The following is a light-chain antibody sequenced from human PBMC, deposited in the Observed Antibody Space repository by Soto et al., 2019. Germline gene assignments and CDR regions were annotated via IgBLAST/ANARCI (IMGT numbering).Light chain of an antibody. CDR3: QSYESSLSGVV. CDR2: GNS. J-gene: IGLJ2*01. Sequence: QSVLTQPPSVSGAPGQRVTISCTGSSSNIGAGYDVQWYQQLPGTAPKLLIYGNSNRPSGVPDRFSGSKSGTSASLAITGLQAEDEADYYCQSYESSLSGVVFGGGTKVTVL. CDR1: SSNIGAGYD. V-gene: IGLV1-40*01.